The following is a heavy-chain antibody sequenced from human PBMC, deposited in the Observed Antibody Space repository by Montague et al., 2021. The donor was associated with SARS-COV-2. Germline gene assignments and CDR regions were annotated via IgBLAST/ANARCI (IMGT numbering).Heavy chain of an antibody. CDR2: IYYSGST. D-gene: IGHD3-22*01. CDR3: ARFPTSYYYDSKAAPATPDAFDI. CDR1: GGSISSSSYY. J-gene: IGHJ3*02. V-gene: IGHV4-39*01. Sequence: SETLSLTCTVSGGSISSSSYYWGWIRQPPGKELEWIGSIYYSGSTYYNPSLKSRVTISVDTSKNQLSLKLSSVTAADTAVYYCARFPTSYYYDSKAAPATPDAFDIWGQGTMVTVSS.